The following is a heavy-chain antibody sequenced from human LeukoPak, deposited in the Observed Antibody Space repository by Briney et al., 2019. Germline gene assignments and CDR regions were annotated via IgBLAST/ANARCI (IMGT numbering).Heavy chain of an antibody. D-gene: IGHD3-16*02. CDR2: ISSSSSYI. CDR1: GFTFSSYS. Sequence: GSLRLSCAASGFTFSSYSMNWVRQAPGKGLEWVSSISSSSSYIYYADSVKGRFAISRDSSKNTLYLQMNSLRAEDTAVYYCARSLRLGELSLTDFDYWGQGTLVTVSS. CDR3: ARSLRLGELSLTDFDY. V-gene: IGHV3-21*01. J-gene: IGHJ4*02.